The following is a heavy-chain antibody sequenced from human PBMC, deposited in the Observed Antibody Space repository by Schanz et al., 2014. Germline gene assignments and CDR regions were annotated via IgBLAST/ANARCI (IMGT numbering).Heavy chain of an antibody. D-gene: IGHD2-8*02. Sequence: QVQLVQSGAEVKKPGSSVKVSCTASGGTFSSYTISWIRQAPGQGLEWMGMINASGGSTNNAQKFQGRLTMTRDTSTSTVYMELSSLRSDDTAVYYCARRLVRYFAYWGQGTLVTVSS. CDR3: ARRLVRYFAY. J-gene: IGHJ4*02. CDR1: GGTFSSYT. V-gene: IGHV1-69*02. CDR2: INASGGST.